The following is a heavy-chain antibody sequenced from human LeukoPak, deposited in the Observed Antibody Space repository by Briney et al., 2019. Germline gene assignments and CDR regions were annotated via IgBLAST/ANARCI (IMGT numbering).Heavy chain of an antibody. V-gene: IGHV4-4*07. CDR3: ARRYYYGSGSEYYFDY. CDR1: GGSISSHY. CDR2: IYTSGGS. D-gene: IGHD3-10*01. J-gene: IGHJ4*02. Sequence: SETLSLTCTVSGGSISSHYWSWIRQSAGKGLEWIGRIYTSGGSDYSPSLKSRVTMSLDTSKNRFSLNLRSVTAGDTSVYYCARRYYYGSGSEYYFDYWGQGTLVTVSS.